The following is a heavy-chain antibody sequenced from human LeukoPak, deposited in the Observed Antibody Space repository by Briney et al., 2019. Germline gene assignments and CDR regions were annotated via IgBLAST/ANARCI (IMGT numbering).Heavy chain of an antibody. CDR3: AKPSSTSPGGY. D-gene: IGHD2-2*01. V-gene: IGHV3-48*03. Sequence: GGSLRLSCAASGFTFSSYEMNWVRQAPGKGLEWVSYISSSGSTKYYADSVKGRLTISRDNAKNSLYLQMNSLRAEDTAVYYCAKPSSTSPGGYWGQGILVTVSS. CDR1: GFTFSSYE. J-gene: IGHJ4*02. CDR2: ISSSGSTK.